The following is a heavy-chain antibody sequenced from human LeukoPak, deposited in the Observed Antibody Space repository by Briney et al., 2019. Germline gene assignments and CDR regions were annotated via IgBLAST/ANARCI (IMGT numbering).Heavy chain of an antibody. D-gene: IGHD5-12*01. V-gene: IGHV3-30*02. J-gene: IGHJ4*02. Sequence: GGSLRLSCAASGFTFSSYGMHWVRQAPGKGLEWVAFIRYDGSNKYYADSVKGRFTISRDNSKNTLYLQMNSLRAEDTAVYYCAKDLNSGYGPGPLDYWGQGTLVTVSS. CDR3: AKDLNSGYGPGPLDY. CDR2: IRYDGSNK. CDR1: GFTFSSYG.